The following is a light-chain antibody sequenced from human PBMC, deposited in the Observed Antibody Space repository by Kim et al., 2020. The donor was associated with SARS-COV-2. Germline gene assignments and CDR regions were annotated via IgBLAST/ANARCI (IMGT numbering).Light chain of an antibody. V-gene: IGLV1-51*01. Sequence: KVTISCSGSSSNIGNTYVSWYQQLPGTAPKLLIYDNNKRPSGIPDRFSGSKSGTSATLGITGLQTGDEADYYCGTWDSSLSAGGVFGGGTQLTVL. J-gene: IGLJ3*02. CDR1: SSNIGNTY. CDR3: GTWDSSLSAGGV. CDR2: DNN.